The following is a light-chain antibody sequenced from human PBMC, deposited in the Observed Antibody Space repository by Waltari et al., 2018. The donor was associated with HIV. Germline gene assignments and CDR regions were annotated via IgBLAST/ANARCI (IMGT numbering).Light chain of an antibody. J-gene: IGKJ1*01. CDR3: QQYYSTPRT. CDR2: WAS. CDR1: QSVLYSSNNKNY. V-gene: IGKV4-1*01. Sequence: DIVMTQSPDSLAVSLGERATINCKSSQSVLYSSNNKNYLAWYQQKPGQPPKLLIYWASTRESGVPDRFSGSGSGTDFTRTISSLQAEDVAVYYCQQYYSTPRTFGQGTKVEIK.